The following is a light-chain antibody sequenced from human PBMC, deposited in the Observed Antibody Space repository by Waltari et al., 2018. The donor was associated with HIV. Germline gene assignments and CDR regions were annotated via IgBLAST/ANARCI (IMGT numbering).Light chain of an antibody. CDR1: GADGGRSVY. V-gene: IGLV2-14*03. CDR2: DVN. CDR3: GSHSTDTTLV. J-gene: IGLJ2*01. Sequence: HSALTQPASVSGSPGQSIAIACTGTGADGGRSVYFPWYQHHPGNAPKLILYDVNIRPAGVSDRFSGSKSGNPASLTISGLQAEDEADYYCGSHSTDTTLVFGGGTKLTV.